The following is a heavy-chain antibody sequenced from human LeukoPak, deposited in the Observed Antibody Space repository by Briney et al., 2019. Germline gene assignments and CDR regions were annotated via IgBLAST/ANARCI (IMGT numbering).Heavy chain of an antibody. CDR1: GGSISSYY. Sequence: SETLSLTCTVSGGSISSYYCSWIRQPPGKGLEWIGYIYYSGSTNYNPSLKSRVTISVDTSKNQFSLKLSSVTAADAAVYYCARGGGKWELLFDYWGQGTLVTVSS. CDR2: IYYSGST. D-gene: IGHD1-26*01. J-gene: IGHJ4*02. CDR3: ARGGGKWELLFDY. V-gene: IGHV4-59*01.